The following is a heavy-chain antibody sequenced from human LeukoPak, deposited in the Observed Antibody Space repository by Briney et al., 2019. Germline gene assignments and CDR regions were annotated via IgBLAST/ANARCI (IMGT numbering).Heavy chain of an antibody. J-gene: IGHJ4*02. CDR2: IYYSGST. CDR1: GGSISSGDYY. Sequence: PSQTLSLTCTVSGGSISSGDYYWSWLRQPPGKGLEWIGYIYYSGSTYYNPSLKSRVTISVDTSKNQFSLKLSSVTAADTAVYYCARVHYYDSSGTTGFDYWGQGTLVTVSS. D-gene: IGHD3-22*01. V-gene: IGHV4-30-4*01. CDR3: ARVHYYDSSGTTGFDY.